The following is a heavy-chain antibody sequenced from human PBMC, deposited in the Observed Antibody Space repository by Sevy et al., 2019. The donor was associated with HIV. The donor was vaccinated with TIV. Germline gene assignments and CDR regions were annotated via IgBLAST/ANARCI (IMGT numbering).Heavy chain of an antibody. CDR1: GFTFSSYW. CDR2: IKQDGSEK. CDR3: ARVVEAYDFWSGYSTKGSFDP. D-gene: IGHD3-3*01. J-gene: IGHJ5*02. V-gene: IGHV3-7*01. Sequence: GGSLRLSCAASGFTFSSYWMSWVRQAPGKGLEWVANIKQDGSEKYYVDSVKGRFTISRDNAKNSLYLQMNSLRAEDTAVYYCARVVEAYDFWSGYSTKGSFDPWGQGTLVTVSS.